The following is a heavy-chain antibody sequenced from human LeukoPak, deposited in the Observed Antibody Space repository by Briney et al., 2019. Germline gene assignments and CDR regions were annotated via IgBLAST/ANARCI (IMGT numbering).Heavy chain of an antibody. J-gene: IGHJ6*03. CDR2: IIPILGIA. CDR1: GGTFSSYT. V-gene: IGHV1-69*10. CDR3: ARADCSSTSCPNSYYYYYMDV. Sequence: SVKVSCKASGGTFSSYTISWVRQAPGQGLEWMGWIIPILGIANYAQKFQGRVTITADKSTSTAYMELSGLRSEDTAVYYCARADCSSTSCPNSYYYYYMDVWGRGTTVTVSS. D-gene: IGHD2-2*01.